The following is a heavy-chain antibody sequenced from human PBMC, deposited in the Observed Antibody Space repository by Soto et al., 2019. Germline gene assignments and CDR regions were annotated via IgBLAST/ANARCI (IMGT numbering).Heavy chain of an antibody. CDR1: GYAFTSNG. Sequence: ASVKVSCTASGYAFTSNGISWVRQAPGQGLEWMGWISAYNGNTNYAQKLQGRVTMTTDTSTSTAYMELRSLRSDDTAVYYCARDRGYSSSSYYYYGMDVWGQGTTVTVSS. J-gene: IGHJ6*02. D-gene: IGHD6-13*01. CDR3: ARDRGYSSSSYYYYGMDV. CDR2: ISAYNGNT. V-gene: IGHV1-18*01.